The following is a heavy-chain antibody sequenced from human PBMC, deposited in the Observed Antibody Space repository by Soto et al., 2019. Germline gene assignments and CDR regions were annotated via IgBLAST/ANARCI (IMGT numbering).Heavy chain of an antibody. V-gene: IGHV1-18*01. CDR2: ISANNGST. CDR1: GYAFTSYG. CDR3: ARRNDILTGYYHSPFDY. D-gene: IGHD3-9*01. J-gene: IGHJ4*02. Sequence: GASVKVSCKASGYAFTSYGISWVRQAPGQGLEWMGLISANNGSTNYAQKFQGRVTMTRDTSTSTVYMELSSLRSEDTAVYYCARRNDILTGYYHSPFDYWGQGTLVTVSS.